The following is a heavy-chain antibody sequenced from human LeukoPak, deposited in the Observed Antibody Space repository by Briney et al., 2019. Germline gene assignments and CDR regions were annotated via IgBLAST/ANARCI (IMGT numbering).Heavy chain of an antibody. J-gene: IGHJ4*02. V-gene: IGHV3-30*04. CDR1: GFTFSSYA. Sequence: PGGSLRLSCAASGFTFSSYAMHWVRQAPGKGLEWVAVISYDGSNKYYADSVKGRFTISRDNSKNTLYLQMNSLRAEDTAEYYCARDPPRTGYYMDYWGQGTLVTVSS. CDR3: ARDPPRTGYYMDY. CDR2: ISYDGSNK. D-gene: IGHD3/OR15-3a*01.